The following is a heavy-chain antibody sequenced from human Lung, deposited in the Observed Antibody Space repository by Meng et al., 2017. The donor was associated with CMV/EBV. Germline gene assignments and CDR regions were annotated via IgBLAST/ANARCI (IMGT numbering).Heavy chain of an antibody. J-gene: IGHJ4*02. D-gene: IGHD3-3*01. Sequence: PETLSLTCTVAGGSVSTSSSYWSWIRQPPGKGLEWIGFIYNSGSINDNPSLKSRVTISVDTSKNQFSLKLTSVTVADTAVYYCARGFYDFWSGFGAVDYWGQGXLVTVSS. V-gene: IGHV4-61*01. CDR1: GGSVSTSSSY. CDR3: ARGFYDFWSGFGAVDY. CDR2: IYNSGSI.